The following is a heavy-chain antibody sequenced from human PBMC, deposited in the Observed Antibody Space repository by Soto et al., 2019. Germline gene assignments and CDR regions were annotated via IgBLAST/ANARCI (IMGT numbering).Heavy chain of an antibody. Sequence: SETLSLTCTVSGAALSSGGYFYTWVRQPPGKGLEWLGCIYYSGGTNYNPSLKSRVTISLDKSKSQFSLRLISVTAADTAVYYCTREQSDDNYFDPWGQRTLVTVSS. V-gene: IGHV4-61*08. D-gene: IGHD6-19*01. CDR3: TREQSDDNYFDP. J-gene: IGHJ5*02. CDR1: GAALSSGGYF. CDR2: IYYSGGT.